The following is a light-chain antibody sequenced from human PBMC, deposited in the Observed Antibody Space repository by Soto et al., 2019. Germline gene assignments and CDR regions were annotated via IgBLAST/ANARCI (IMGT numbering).Light chain of an antibody. CDR1: SHDIGAYNF. CDR3: SSSTSSDTLI. CDR2: EVS. Sequence: QSALTHPASVSGSPGQSITISCDGSSHDIGAYNFVSWYQHFPGKAPKLVIYEVSSRPSGVSYRFSGSKSGNTASLTISGLQDEDESHYYCSSSTSSDTLIFGGGTKLPVL. V-gene: IGLV2-14*01. J-gene: IGLJ2*01.